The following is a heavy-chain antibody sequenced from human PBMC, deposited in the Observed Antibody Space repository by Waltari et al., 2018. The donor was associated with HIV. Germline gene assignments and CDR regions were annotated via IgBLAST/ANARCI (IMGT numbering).Heavy chain of an antibody. V-gene: IGHV3-30*04. CDR3: ARESIYGDYYYFDY. D-gene: IGHD4-17*01. CDR2: ISYDVSNK. Sequence: QVQLVESGGGVVQPGRSLRLSCAASGFTFSSYAMHWVRQAPGKGLEGVAVISYDVSNKYYAASGKGRFTSSRDNSKNTLYLQMNSLRAEDTAVYYCARESIYGDYYYFDYWGQGTLVTVSS. J-gene: IGHJ4*02. CDR1: GFTFSSYA.